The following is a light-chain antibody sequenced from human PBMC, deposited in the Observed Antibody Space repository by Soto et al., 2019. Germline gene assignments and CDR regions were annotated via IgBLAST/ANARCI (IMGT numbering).Light chain of an antibody. V-gene: IGKV1-33*01. J-gene: IGKJ5*01. Sequence: IEVTQCPSSLSASVGDRVTITCQASQNINNYLNWYQQKPGRAPKLLIYDASNWEAGVPSRFRGSGSGTDFTLNISRLQAEDIGAYYCLQALQLPTFGQGTLLAIK. CDR1: QNINNY. CDR3: LQALQLPT. CDR2: DAS.